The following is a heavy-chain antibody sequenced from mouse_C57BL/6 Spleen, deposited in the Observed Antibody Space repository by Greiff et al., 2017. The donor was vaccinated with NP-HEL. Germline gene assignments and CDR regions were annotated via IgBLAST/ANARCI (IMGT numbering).Heavy chain of an antibody. V-gene: IGHV10-3*01. J-gene: IGHJ1*03. CDR2: IRSKSSNYAT. CDR3: VRDRAGTGYFDV. CDR1: GFTFNTYA. Sequence: EVQGVESGGGLVQPKGSLKLSCAASGFTFNTYAMHWVRQAPGKGLEWVARIRSKSSNYATYYADSVKDRFTISRDDSQSMLYLQMNNLKTEDTAMYYCVRDRAGTGYFDVWGTGTTVTVSS. D-gene: IGHD3-1*01.